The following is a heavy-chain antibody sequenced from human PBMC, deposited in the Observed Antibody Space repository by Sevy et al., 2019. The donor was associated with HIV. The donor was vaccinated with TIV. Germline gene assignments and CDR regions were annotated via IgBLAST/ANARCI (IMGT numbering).Heavy chain of an antibody. V-gene: IGHV3-9*01. Sequence: GVSLRLSCAASGFTFDDYAMHWVRQAPGKGLEWVSGISWNSGSIGYEDSVKGRFTISRDNAKNSLYLQMNSLRTEDTALYYCAKDAHYDILTGYIDYWGQGTLVTVSS. D-gene: IGHD3-9*01. CDR2: ISWNSGSI. J-gene: IGHJ4*02. CDR3: AKDAHYDILTGYIDY. CDR1: GFTFDDYA.